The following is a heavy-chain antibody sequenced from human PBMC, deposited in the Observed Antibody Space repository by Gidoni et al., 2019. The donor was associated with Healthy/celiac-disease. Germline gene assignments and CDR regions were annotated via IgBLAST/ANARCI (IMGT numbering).Heavy chain of an antibody. CDR2: FYYSGST. Sequence: QMQLQESGPGLVKPSETLSLTCTVSGGSISSYYWSWIRQPPGKGLEWIGYFYYSGSTNYNPSLKSRVTISVDTSKNQFSLKLSSVTAADTAVYYCARERAVDYYMDIWGKGTTVTVSS. J-gene: IGHJ6*03. D-gene: IGHD2-15*01. CDR1: GGSISSYY. V-gene: IGHV4-59*01. CDR3: ARERAVDYYMDI.